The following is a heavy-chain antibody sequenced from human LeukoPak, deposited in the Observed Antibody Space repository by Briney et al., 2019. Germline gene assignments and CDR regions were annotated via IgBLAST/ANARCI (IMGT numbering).Heavy chain of an antibody. CDR1: GLTFSNYD. J-gene: IGHJ3*01. D-gene: IGHD4-23*01. Sequence: TGGSLRLSCAASGLTFSNYDMHWVRQATGKGLEWVSAIGAAGDTYYPGSVKGRFTISRENAKKSLYLQMNSLRAGDTAVYYCARSYGVNVFDAFDLWGQGTVVTVSS. CDR3: ARSYGVNVFDAFDL. V-gene: IGHV3-13*01. CDR2: IGAAGDT.